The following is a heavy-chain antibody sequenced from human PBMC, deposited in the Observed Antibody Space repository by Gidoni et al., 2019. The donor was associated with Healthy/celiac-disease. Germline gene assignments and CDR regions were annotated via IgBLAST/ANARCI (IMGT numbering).Heavy chain of an antibody. V-gene: IGHV4-39*01. D-gene: IGHD6-25*01. CDR1: GGSISSSSYY. CDR3: ARQAAL. CDR2: ISYSGST. J-gene: IGHJ4*02. Sequence: QLQLQESVPGLVKPSETLSLTCPVSGGSISSSSYYWGWIRQPPGKGLEWIGSISYSGSTYNNPSLKSRVTISVDTSKNQCSLKLSSVTAADTAVYYCARQAALWGQGTLVTVSS.